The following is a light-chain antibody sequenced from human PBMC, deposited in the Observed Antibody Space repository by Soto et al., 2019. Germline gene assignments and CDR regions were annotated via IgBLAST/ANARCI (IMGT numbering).Light chain of an antibody. J-gene: IGLJ1*01. CDR1: GSNIGAGYD. Sequence: QSVLTQPPSVSGAPGQTVTISCTGSGSNIGAGYDVHWYQQLPGTAPKLLIYLNSNRPSGVPDRFSGSKSGTSASLAITGLQAEDEADYYCQSYDSSLSGFYVFGTGTKVTVL. CDR2: LNS. V-gene: IGLV1-40*01. CDR3: QSYDSSLSGFYV.